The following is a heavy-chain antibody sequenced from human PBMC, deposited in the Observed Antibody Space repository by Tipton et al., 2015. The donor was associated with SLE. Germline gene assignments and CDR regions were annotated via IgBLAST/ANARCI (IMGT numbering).Heavy chain of an antibody. D-gene: IGHD3-3*01. Sequence: TLSLTCTVSGGSISSGGYYWSWIRQHPGKGLEWIGYIYYSGSTYYNPSLKSRVTISVDTSKNQFSLKLSSVTAADTAVYYCARDPGPDFWSGQHYFDYWGQGTLVTVSS. CDR1: GGSISSGGYY. J-gene: IGHJ4*02. V-gene: IGHV4-31*03. CDR2: IYYSGST. CDR3: ARDPGPDFWSGQHYFDY.